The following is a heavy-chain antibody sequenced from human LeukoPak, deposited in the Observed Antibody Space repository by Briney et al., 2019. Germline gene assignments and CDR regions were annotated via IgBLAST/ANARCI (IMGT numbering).Heavy chain of an antibody. Sequence: ASVKVSCKASGYTFTSYYMRWVRQAPGQGLEWMGIINPSGGSTSYAQKFQGRVTMTRDMSTSTVYMELSSLRSEDTAVYYCARDLMGAYNWFDPWGQGTLVTVSS. CDR2: INPSGGST. CDR1: GYTFTSYY. D-gene: IGHD1-26*01. CDR3: ARDLMGAYNWFDP. V-gene: IGHV1-46*01. J-gene: IGHJ5*02.